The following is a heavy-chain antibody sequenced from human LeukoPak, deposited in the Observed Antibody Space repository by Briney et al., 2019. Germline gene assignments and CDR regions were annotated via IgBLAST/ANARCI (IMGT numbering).Heavy chain of an antibody. CDR2: IYYSGST. V-gene: IGHV4-39*07. D-gene: IGHD3-9*01. Sequence: PSETLSLTCTVSGGSISSSSYYWGWIRQPPGKGLEWIGSIYYSGSTYYNPSLKSRVTISVDTSKNQFSLKLSSVTAADTAVYYCARAHFDWLLSAYFDYWGQGTLVTVSS. CDR1: GGSISSSSYY. J-gene: IGHJ4*02. CDR3: ARAHFDWLLSAYFDY.